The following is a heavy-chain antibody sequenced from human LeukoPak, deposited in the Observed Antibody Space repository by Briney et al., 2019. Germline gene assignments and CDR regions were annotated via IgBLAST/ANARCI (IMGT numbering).Heavy chain of an antibody. CDR3: AASQSSSWTALDY. CDR2: IKQDGSEK. Sequence: QPGGSLRLSCEVAGFTFSTYWMNWVRQAPGKGLEWVANIKQDGSEKYYMDSVRGRFTISRDNAKSSLFLQMNSLRAGDTAVYYCAASQSSSWTALDYWGQGTLVTVSS. V-gene: IGHV3-7*01. J-gene: IGHJ4*02. D-gene: IGHD6-13*01. CDR1: GFTFSTYW.